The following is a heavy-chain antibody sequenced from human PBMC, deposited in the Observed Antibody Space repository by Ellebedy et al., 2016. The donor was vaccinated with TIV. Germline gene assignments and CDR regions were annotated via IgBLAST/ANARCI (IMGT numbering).Heavy chain of an antibody. CDR3: ARGSEELWFGELYPDMYNWFDP. V-gene: IGHV1-69*13. J-gene: IGHJ5*02. D-gene: IGHD3-10*01. CDR1: GGTFSSYA. Sequence: SVKVSXKASGGTFSSYAISWVRQAPGQGLEWMGGIIPIFGTANYAQKFQGRVTITADESTSTAYMELSSLRSEDTAVYYCARGSEELWFGELYPDMYNWFDPWGQGTLVTVSS. CDR2: IIPIFGTA.